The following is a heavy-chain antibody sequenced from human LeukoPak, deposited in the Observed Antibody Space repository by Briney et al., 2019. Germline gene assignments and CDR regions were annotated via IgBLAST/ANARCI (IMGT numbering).Heavy chain of an antibody. CDR3: ARRCWDGSGWYDAFDI. D-gene: IGHD6-19*01. J-gene: IGHJ3*02. V-gene: IGHV5-51*01. CDR2: IYPGDSDT. Sequence: GESLKISCKGSGYSFTSYWIGWVRQMPGKGLEWMGIIYPGDSDTRYSPSFQGQVTISADKSISTAYLQWSSLKASDTAMYYCARRCWDGSGWYDAFDIWGQGTMVTVSS. CDR1: GYSFTSYW.